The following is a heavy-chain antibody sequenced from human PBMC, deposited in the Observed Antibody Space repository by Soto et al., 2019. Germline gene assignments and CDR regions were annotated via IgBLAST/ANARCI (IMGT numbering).Heavy chain of an antibody. J-gene: IGHJ4*02. CDR3: ASGANSYGNPIDY. CDR1: GFTVSSNY. D-gene: IGHD5-18*01. V-gene: IGHV3-53*01. CDR2: IYSGGST. Sequence: GGSLRLSCAASGFTVSSNYMSWVRQAPGKGLEWVSVIYSGGSTYYADSVKGRFTISRDNSKNTLYLQMNSLRAEDTAVYYCASGANSYGNPIDYWGQGTLVTVSS.